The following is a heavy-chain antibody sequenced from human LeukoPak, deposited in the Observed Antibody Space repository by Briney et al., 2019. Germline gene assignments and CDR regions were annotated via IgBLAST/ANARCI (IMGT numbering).Heavy chain of an antibody. D-gene: IGHD3-22*01. CDR3: ARGKPDSSGYYYDY. CDR2: FDPEDGET. J-gene: IGHJ4*02. Sequence: ASVKVSCKVSGYTLTELSMHWVRQAPGKGLEWMGGFDPEDGETIYAQKFQGRVTMTRNTSISTAYMELSSLRSEDTAVYYCARGKPDSSGYYYDYWGQGTLVTVSS. V-gene: IGHV1-24*01. CDR1: GYTLTELS.